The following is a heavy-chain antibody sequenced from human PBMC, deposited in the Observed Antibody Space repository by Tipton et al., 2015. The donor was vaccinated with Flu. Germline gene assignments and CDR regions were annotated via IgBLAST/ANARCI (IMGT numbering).Heavy chain of an antibody. CDR1: GDSISTTIYY. D-gene: IGHD1-1*01. CDR2: IYYSGTT. Sequence: LRLSCTVSGDSISTTIYYWGWVRQPPGRGLEWIGSIYYSGTTYYNSSLKSRVTISVDSSKNEFSLTLASLTAADTAVYYCARDLWNDRRAYYYYGVDVWGQGTTVTVSS. V-gene: IGHV4-39*07. CDR3: ARDLWNDRRAYYYYGVDV. J-gene: IGHJ6*02.